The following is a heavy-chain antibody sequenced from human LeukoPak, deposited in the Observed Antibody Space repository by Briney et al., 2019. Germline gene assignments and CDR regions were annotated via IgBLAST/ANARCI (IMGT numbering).Heavy chain of an antibody. CDR3: ASLYGSGSYSDY. V-gene: IGHV3-33*01. CDR2: IWYDGSNK. Sequence: GRSLRLSCAASGFTFSSYGMHWVRQAPGKGLEWVAVIWYDGSNKYYADPVKGRFTISRDNSKNTLYLQMNSLRAEDTAVYYCASLYGSGSYSDYWGQGTLVTVSS. D-gene: IGHD3-10*01. J-gene: IGHJ4*02. CDR1: GFTFSSYG.